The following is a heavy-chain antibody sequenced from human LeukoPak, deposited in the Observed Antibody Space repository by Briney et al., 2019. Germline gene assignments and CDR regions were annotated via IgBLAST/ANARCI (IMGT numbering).Heavy chain of an antibody. CDR2: INPSGGST. D-gene: IGHD3-22*01. CDR1: GHTFTSYY. V-gene: IGHV1-46*01. J-gene: IGHJ6*03. CDR3: ARGSSSGYYYAEHYYYYMDV. Sequence: PSVKVSCKASGHTFTSYYMHWVRQAPGQGLEWMGIINPSGGSTSYAQKFQGRVTMTRDTSTSTVYMELSSLRSEDTAVYYCARGSSSGYYYAEHYYYYMDVWGKGTTVTVSS.